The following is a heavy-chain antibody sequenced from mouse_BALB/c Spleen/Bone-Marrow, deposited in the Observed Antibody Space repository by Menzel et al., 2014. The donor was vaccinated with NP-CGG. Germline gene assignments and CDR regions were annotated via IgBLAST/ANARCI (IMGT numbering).Heavy chain of an antibody. V-gene: IGHV14-1*02. Sequence: EVQLQQSGAELVRPGALVKLSCKASGFNFKAYFMHWVRQRPEQALEGFGWFDPENGNTIYDPKFQGKASITADTSSNTAYLQLSSLPSEDTAVYYCARGLRHAMDYWGQGTSVTVSS. CDR3: ARGLRHAMDY. J-gene: IGHJ4*01. CDR2: FDPENGNT. CDR1: GFNFKAYF. D-gene: IGHD2-4*01.